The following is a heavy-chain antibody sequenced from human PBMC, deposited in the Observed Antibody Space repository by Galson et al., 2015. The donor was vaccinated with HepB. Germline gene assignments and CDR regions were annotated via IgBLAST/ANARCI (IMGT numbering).Heavy chain of an antibody. Sequence: SLRLSCAASGFTFSSYAMHWVRQAPGKGLEWVAVISYDGSNKYYADSVKGRFTISRDNSKNTLYLQMNSLRAEDTAVYYCARDGSRDGYNFHYWGQGTLVTVSS. CDR1: GFTFSSYA. CDR2: ISYDGSNK. J-gene: IGHJ4*02. CDR3: ARDGSRDGYNFHY. V-gene: IGHV3-30-3*01. D-gene: IGHD5-24*01.